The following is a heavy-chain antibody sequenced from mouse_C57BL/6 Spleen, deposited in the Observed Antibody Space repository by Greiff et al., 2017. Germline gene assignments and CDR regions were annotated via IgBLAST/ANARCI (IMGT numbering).Heavy chain of an antibody. J-gene: IGHJ2*01. CDR2: IDPSDSYT. V-gene: IGHV1-69*01. CDR3: ARGGDY. CDR1: GYTFTSYW. Sequence: QVQLQQPGAELVMPGASVKLSCKASGYTFTSYWMHWVKQRPGQGLEWIGEIDPSDSYTNYNQKFKGKSTLTVDKSSSTAYMQLNSLTSEDSAIYYCARGGDYWGQGTTLTVSS.